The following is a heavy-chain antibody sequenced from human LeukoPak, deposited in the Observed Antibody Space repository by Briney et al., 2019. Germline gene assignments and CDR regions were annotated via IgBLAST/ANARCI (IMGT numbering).Heavy chain of an antibody. V-gene: IGHV4-34*01. Sequence: SETLSLTCAVYGGSFSNYFWSWIRQTPGKGVEWIGEVYHSGSTDYNPSLKSRVSISIDKPKNHFSLKLRSVTAADTAVYFCARGVAVNGFDIWGQGTRVTVSS. CDR1: GGSFSNYF. CDR3: ARGVAVNGFDI. J-gene: IGHJ3*02. D-gene: IGHD2-8*01. CDR2: VYHSGST.